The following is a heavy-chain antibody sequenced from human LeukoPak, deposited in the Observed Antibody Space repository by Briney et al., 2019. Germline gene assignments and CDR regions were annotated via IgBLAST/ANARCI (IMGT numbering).Heavy chain of an antibody. CDR1: GFTFSSYW. Sequence: GGSLRLSCAASGFTFSSYWMHWVRQAPGKGLVWVSCINTDGSSTSYADSVKGRFTISRDNAKNTLYLQMNSLRAEDTAVYYCASFTGYYYYMDVWGKGTTVTVSS. D-gene: IGHD3-16*01. CDR2: INTDGSST. CDR3: ASFTGYYYYMDV. V-gene: IGHV3-74*01. J-gene: IGHJ6*03.